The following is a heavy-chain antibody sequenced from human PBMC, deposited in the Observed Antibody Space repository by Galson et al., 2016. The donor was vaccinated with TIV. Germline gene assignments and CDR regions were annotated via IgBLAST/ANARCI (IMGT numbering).Heavy chain of an antibody. D-gene: IGHD6-19*01. CDR1: GGSFTGHY. V-gene: IGHV4-34*01. Sequence: LSLTCALHGGSFTGHYWSWIRQPPGKGLEWIAEINHSGITNFNPSLTSRVTISLDTSKSHLSLKLSSVTAVDTAVYYCARTCVVVSGTPFFYYWGRGTLVTVSS. CDR3: ARTCVVVSGTPFFYY. CDR2: INHSGIT. J-gene: IGHJ4*02.